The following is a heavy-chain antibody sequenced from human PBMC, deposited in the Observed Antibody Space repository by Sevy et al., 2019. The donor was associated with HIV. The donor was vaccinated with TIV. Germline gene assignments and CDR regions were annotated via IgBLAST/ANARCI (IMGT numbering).Heavy chain of an antibody. J-gene: IGHJ6*02. CDR3: ARSGGYSDYGMDV. D-gene: IGHD5-12*01. V-gene: IGHV3-13*05. CDR2: VGPAGDP. Sequence: GGSLRLSCVASGFTFSSYDMHWVRQVTGKGLEWVSGVGPAGDPFYPGSVKCRFTISRENAKNSFYLQMNSLRAGDTAVYYCARSGGYSDYGMDVWGQGTTVTVSS. CDR1: GFTFSSYD.